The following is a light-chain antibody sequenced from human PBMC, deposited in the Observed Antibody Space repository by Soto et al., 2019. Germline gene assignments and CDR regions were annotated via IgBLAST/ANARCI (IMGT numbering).Light chain of an antibody. CDR3: QQSDSTPYT. V-gene: IGKV1-5*01. J-gene: IGKJ2*01. CDR1: QSISYW. Sequence: DIQMTQSPSTLSASVGDRVTITCRASQSISYWLAWYQQKPGRAPKLLIYDASSLESGVPSRFSGSGSGTDFTLTIASLQPEDFSTYYCQQSDSTPYTFGQGTKVEI. CDR2: DAS.